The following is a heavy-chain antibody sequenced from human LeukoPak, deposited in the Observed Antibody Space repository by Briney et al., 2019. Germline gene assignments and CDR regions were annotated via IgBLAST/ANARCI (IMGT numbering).Heavy chain of an antibody. Sequence: ETLSLTCTVSGGSISSYYWSWIRQPPGKGLEWIGYIYYSGSTNYNPSLKSRVTISVDTSKNQFSLKLSSVTAADTAVYYCARSYDFWSGYYDYWGQGTLVTVSS. CDR2: IYYSGST. CDR3: ARSYDFWSGYYDY. D-gene: IGHD3-3*01. CDR1: GGSISSYY. J-gene: IGHJ4*02. V-gene: IGHV4-59*01.